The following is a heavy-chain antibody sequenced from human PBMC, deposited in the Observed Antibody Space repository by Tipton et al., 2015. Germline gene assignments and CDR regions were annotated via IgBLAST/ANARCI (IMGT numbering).Heavy chain of an antibody. CDR2: IHYSGSI. CDR1: GAFINSYY. J-gene: IGHJ6*02. D-gene: IGHD5-24*01. CDR3: ARDLEHGMDV. V-gene: IGHV4-59*01. Sequence: TLSLTCTVSGAFINSYYWSWIRQPPGKGLEWVGYIHYSGSINYNPSLKSRVSISLDTSKNHFSLSLTSVTAADTAIYYCARDLEHGMDVWGQGTTVTVSS.